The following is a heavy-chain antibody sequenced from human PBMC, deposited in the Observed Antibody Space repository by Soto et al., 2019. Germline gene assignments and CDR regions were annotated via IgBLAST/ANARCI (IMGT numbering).Heavy chain of an antibody. Sequence: EVQLLESGGGLAQPGGSLRLSCAASGFTFSRYAMSWLRQPPGKGLEWVSAFSGTTGSTFYADSVKGRFTISRDNSNNTLYLHMSNLRAEDTAIYFCAKEALRPDYYFDFWGQGALVAVSS. V-gene: IGHV3-23*01. D-gene: IGHD6-6*01. CDR1: GFTFSRYA. J-gene: IGHJ4*02. CDR3: AKEALRPDYYFDF. CDR2: FSGTTGST.